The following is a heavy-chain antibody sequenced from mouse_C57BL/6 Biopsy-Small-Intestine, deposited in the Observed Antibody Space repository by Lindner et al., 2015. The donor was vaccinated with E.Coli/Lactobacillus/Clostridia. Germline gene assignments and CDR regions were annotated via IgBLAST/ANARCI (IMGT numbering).Heavy chain of an antibody. CDR1: GYTFTDYY. J-gene: IGHJ3*01. Sequence: SVKVSCKASGYTFTDYYMHWVRQAPGQGLEWMGWINPNSGGTNYAEKFRGRVTMTRDTSISTAYMELSRLRSDDTAVYYCARGLNISPASGTFDIRGQGTVVSVSS. CDR3: ARGLNISPASGTFDI. D-gene: IGHD3-1*01. V-gene: IGHV1-64*01. CDR2: INPNSGGT.